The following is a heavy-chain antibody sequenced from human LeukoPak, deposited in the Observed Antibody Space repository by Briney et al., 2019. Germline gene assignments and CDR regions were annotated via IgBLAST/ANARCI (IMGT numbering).Heavy chain of an antibody. CDR3: ARLTRYYYDSSGYYRPMTYYMDV. Sequence: SETLSLTCTVSGGSISSGSYYWSWIRQPAGKGLEWIGRIYTSGSTNYNPSLKSRVTISVDTSKNQFSLKLSSVTAADTAVYYCARLTRYYYDSSGYYRPMTYYMDVWGKGTTVTISS. J-gene: IGHJ6*03. D-gene: IGHD3-22*01. CDR1: GGSISSGSYY. V-gene: IGHV4-61*02. CDR2: IYTSGST.